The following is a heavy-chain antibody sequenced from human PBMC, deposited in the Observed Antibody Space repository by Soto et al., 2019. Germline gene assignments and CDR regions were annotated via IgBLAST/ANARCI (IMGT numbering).Heavy chain of an antibody. CDR2: ISGSGGST. V-gene: IGHV3-23*01. CDR1: GFTFSSYA. J-gene: IGHJ4*02. CDR3: AKVRFGYSSGYYDY. Sequence: PGGSLRLSCAASGFTFSSYAMSWVRQAPGKGLEWVSAISGSGGSTYYADSVKGRFTISRDNSKNTLYLQMNSLRAEDTAVYYCAKVRFGYSSGYYDYWGQGTLVTVSS. D-gene: IGHD6-19*01.